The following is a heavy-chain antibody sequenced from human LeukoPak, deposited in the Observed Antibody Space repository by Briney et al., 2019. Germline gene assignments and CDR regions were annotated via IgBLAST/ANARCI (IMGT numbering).Heavy chain of an antibody. CDR3: ARDQGLTAPPPYGLDV. CDR2: INPHSGGT. J-gene: IGHJ6*02. CDR1: GYTFTGFY. V-gene: IGHV1-2*02. Sequence: ASVKVSCKASGYTFTGFYMHWVRQAPGQGLEWVGWINPHSGGTNYAQKFQGRVSMTRDTSISTAYMELSSLRSEETAVYYCARDQGLTAPPPYGLDVWGQGTTVIVSS. D-gene: IGHD5-18*01.